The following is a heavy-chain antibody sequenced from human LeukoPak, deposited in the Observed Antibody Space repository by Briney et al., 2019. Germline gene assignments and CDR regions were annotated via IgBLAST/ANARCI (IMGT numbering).Heavy chain of an antibody. D-gene: IGHD3-16*01. CDR3: ARRPYSYGLDV. CDR1: GYSFTSYW. J-gene: IGHJ6*02. V-gene: IGHV5-51*01. CDR2: IYPGDSDT. Sequence: GESLKISCKGSGYSFTSYWIGWVRQMPGKGLEWMGIIYPGDSDTRYSPSFQGQVTIPVDKSINTAYLQWSNLRASDTAIYYCARRPYSYGLDVWGQGTAVTVSS.